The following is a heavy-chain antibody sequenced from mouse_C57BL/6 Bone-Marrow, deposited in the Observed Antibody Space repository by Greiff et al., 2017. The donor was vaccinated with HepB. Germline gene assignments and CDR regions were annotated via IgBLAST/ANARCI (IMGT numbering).Heavy chain of an antibody. CDR3: VRGAHSNSFAY. CDR2: IRSKSNNYAT. J-gene: IGHJ3*01. Sequence: EVKLVESGGGLVQPKGSLKLSCAASGFSFNTYAMNWVRQAPGKGLEWVARIRSKSNNYATYYADSVKDRFTISRDDSESMLYLQMNNLKTEDTAMYYCVRGAHSNSFAYWGQGTLVTVSA. D-gene: IGHD2-5*01. CDR1: GFSFNTYA. V-gene: IGHV10-1*01.